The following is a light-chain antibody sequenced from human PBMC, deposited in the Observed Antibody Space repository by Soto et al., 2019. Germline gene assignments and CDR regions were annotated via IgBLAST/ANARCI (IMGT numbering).Light chain of an antibody. CDR2: HVT. CDR3: SSFTSVHTGV. Sequence: QSVLTQPVSVSGSPGQSITISCTGSNNDVGGYNYVSWYQQHPGKVPKLLIYHVTNRPSGISDRFSGSKSGNTASLTISGLQPEDEADYYCSSFTSVHTGVFGGGTKATVL. CDR1: NNDVGGYNY. V-gene: IGLV2-14*01. J-gene: IGLJ3*02.